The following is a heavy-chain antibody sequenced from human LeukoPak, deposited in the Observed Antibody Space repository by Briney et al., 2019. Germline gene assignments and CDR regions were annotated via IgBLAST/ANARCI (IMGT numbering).Heavy chain of an antibody. CDR1: GFTFSSYA. Sequence: GGSLRLSCAASGFTFSSYAMSWVRQAPGKGLEWVSAISGSGGSTYYADSVKGRFTISRDNSKNTLYLQMNGLRAEDTAVYYCARRGSSTWLFDYWGQGTLVTVSS. J-gene: IGHJ4*02. D-gene: IGHD6-13*01. V-gene: IGHV3-23*01. CDR2: ISGSGGST. CDR3: ARRGSSTWLFDY.